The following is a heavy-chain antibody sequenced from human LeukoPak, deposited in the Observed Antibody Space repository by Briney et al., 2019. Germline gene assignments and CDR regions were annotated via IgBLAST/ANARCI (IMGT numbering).Heavy chain of an antibody. CDR3: AKVRGTYSSGYFFDY. V-gene: IGHV3-9*03. D-gene: IGHD6-19*01. CDR2: ISWNSGYI. CDR1: GFTFDNYA. Sequence: PGGSLRLSCAASGFTFDNYAMHWVRQARGKGLEWLSIISWNSGYIGYADSVKGRFTISRDNAKKSLDLQMNSLRAEDMAFYYCAKVRGTYSSGYFFDYWGQGTLVTVSS. J-gene: IGHJ4*02.